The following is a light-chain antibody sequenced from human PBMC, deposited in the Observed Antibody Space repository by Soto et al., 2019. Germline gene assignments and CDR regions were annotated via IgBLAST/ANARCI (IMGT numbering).Light chain of an antibody. CDR2: KVI. CDR3: SSYTSSSTLYV. Sequence: QSPLTQPASVSGSPGQAITISCTGTSSDVGGYNYVSWYQQHPGKPPKLMIYKVINRPSGVSNRFSGSKSGNKASLTISGLQTEDEADYYCSSYTSSSTLYVFGTGTTLTVL. CDR1: SSDVGGYNY. V-gene: IGLV2-14*01. J-gene: IGLJ1*01.